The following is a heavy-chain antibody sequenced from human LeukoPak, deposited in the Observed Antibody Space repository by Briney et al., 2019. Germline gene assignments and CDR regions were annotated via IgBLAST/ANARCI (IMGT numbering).Heavy chain of an antibody. CDR2: ISSSSSYI. CDR1: GFTISSYS. D-gene: IGHD6-19*01. V-gene: IGHV3-21*01. J-gene: IGHJ4*02. Sequence: GGSLRLSCAVSGFTISSYSMNGVRQAPGRRLEWVSSISSSSSYIYYADSVKGRFTISRDNAKNSLYLQMNSLRAEDTAVYYCARYQGSGPLRDIGHWGQATLVTVSS. CDR3: ARYQGSGPLRDIGH.